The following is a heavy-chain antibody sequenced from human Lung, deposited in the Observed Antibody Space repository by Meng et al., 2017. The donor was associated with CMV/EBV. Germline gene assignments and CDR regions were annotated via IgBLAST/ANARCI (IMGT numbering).Heavy chain of an antibody. D-gene: IGHD3-22*01. CDR2: IRSKAYGGTT. Sequence: GGSLGLXCTASGFTFGDYAMSWVRQAPGKGLEWVGFIRSKAYGGTTEYAASVKGRFTISRDDSKSIAYLQMNSLKTEDTAVYYCTRVNYYYGMDVWGQGTXVTVSS. CDR1: GFTFGDYA. V-gene: IGHV3-49*04. J-gene: IGHJ6*02. CDR3: TRVNYYYGMDV.